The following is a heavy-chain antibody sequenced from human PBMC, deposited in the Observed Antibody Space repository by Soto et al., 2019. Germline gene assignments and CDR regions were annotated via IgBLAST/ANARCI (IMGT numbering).Heavy chain of an antibody. CDR2: INHSGST. Sequence: QVQLQQWGAGLLKPSETLSLTCAVYGGSFSGYYWSWIRQPPGKGLEWIGEINHSGSTNYNPSLKSRVTILVDTSKNQLSLKLSSVTAADTAVYYCARGRKATRPGVRGPPPFDYWGQGTLVTVSS. CDR3: ARGRKATRPGVRGPPPFDY. V-gene: IGHV4-34*01. J-gene: IGHJ4*02. CDR1: GGSFSGYY. D-gene: IGHD3-10*01.